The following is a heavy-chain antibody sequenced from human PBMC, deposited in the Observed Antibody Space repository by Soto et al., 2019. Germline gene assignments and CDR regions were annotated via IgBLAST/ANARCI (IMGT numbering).Heavy chain of an antibody. CDR2: IGTAGDT. V-gene: IGHV3-13*01. D-gene: IGHD2-15*01. J-gene: IGHJ2*01. Sequence: EVQLVESGGGLVQPGGSLRLSCAASGLAFKHYDMHWVRQATGKGLEWVSAIGTAGDTYYPDSVKGRFTIYRDNAKNSLYLQINSLRAGDTAVYYCASDGFGVVYFDLWGRGTLVTVSS. CDR1: GLAFKHYD. CDR3: ASDGFGVVYFDL.